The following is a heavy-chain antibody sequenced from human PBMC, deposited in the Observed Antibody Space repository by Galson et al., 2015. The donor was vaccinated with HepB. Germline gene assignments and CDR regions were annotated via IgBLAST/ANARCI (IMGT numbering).Heavy chain of an antibody. CDR3: ARSGRFGIAAADHGLY. D-gene: IGHD6-13*01. Sequence: SVKVSCKASGYTFTMYAKHWVRQAPGQRPEWMGWINVGNGNTKYSQKFQGRVTITRDTSASTAYMELGSLESEDTAVYYCARSGRFGIAAADHGLYWGQGTLVTVSS. J-gene: IGHJ4*02. CDR2: INVGNGNT. V-gene: IGHV1-3*01. CDR1: GYTFTMYA.